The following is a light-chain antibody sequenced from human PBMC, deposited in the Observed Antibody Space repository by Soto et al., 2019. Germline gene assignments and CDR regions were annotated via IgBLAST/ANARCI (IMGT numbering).Light chain of an antibody. Sequence: SGFTQSPGTLSLSPGEGATLSFRASQSVSNNYLAWYQQKPGQAPRLLIYGASNRATGIPDRFSGSGSGTDFTLTISRLEPEDFAVYYCQQYGSSGTFGQGTKVDIK. J-gene: IGKJ1*01. CDR1: QSVSNNY. V-gene: IGKV3-20*01. CDR3: QQYGSSGT. CDR2: GAS.